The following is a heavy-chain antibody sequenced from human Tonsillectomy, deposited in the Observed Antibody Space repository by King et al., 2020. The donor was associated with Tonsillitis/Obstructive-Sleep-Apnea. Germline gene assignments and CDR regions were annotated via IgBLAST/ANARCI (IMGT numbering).Heavy chain of an antibody. CDR1: GGSISSYY. D-gene: IGHD6-25*01. J-gene: IGHJ2*01. V-gene: IGHV4-59*01. CDR2: IYYSGST. Sequence: QLQESGPGLVKPSETLSLTCTVSGGSISSYYWSWIRQPPGKGLEWIGYIYYSGSTNYNPFLKSRVTISVDTSKNQFSLKLSSVTAADTAVYYCARVAALGWYFDLWGRGTLVTVSS. CDR3: ARVAALGWYFDL.